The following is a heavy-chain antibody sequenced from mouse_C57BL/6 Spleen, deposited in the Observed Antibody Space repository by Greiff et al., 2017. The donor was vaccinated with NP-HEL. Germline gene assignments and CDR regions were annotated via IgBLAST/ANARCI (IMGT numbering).Heavy chain of an antibody. D-gene: IGHD2-13*01. Sequence: EVHLVESGGGLVQPGGSLSLSCAASGFTFTDYYMSWVRQPPGKALEWLGFLSNKANGYTTEYSASVKGRFTISRDNSQSILYLQMNALRAEDSATYYCARYGATYGDYYFDYWGQGTTLTVSS. CDR1: GFTFTDYY. CDR2: LSNKANGYTT. V-gene: IGHV7-3*01. J-gene: IGHJ2*01. CDR3: ARYGATYGDYYFDY.